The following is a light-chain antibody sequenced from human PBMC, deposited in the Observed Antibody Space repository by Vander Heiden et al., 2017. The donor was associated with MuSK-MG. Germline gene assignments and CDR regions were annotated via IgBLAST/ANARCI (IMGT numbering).Light chain of an antibody. J-gene: IGLJ3*02. CDR1: TSDVGGYNY. Sequence: QSTLTQPASVSGSPGPSVTISCTGTTSDVGGYNYVYWYQQHPGKAPKLMIYDVSNRPSGVSNRFSGSKSGNTASLTISGLQAEDEADYYCSSYTSSSTWVFGGGTKLTVL. CDR3: SSYTSSSTWV. V-gene: IGLV2-14*01. CDR2: DVS.